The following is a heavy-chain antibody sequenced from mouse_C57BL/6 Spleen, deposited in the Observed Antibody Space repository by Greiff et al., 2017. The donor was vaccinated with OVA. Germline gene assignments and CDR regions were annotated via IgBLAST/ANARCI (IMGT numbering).Heavy chain of an antibody. CDR1: GYTFTTYP. CDR3: ARQGDYDPWFAY. V-gene: IGHV1-47*01. CDR2: FHPYNDDT. J-gene: IGHJ3*01. D-gene: IGHD2-4*01. Sequence: VKLQESGAELVKPGASVKMSCKASGYTFTTYPIEWMKQNHGKSLEWIGNFHPYNDDTKYNEKFKGKATLTVEKSSSTVYLELSRLTSDDSAVYYCARQGDYDPWFAYWGQGTLVTVSA.